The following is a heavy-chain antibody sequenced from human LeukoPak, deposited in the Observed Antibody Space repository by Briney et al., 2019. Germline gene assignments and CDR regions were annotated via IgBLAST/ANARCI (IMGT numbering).Heavy chain of an antibody. CDR2: IIPILGIA. D-gene: IGHD3-16*02. Sequence: ASVKVSCKASGGTFSSYAISWVRQAPGQGLEWMGRIIPILGIANYAQKFQGRVTITADKSTSTAYMELSSLRSEDTAVYYCARMITFGGVIVGDDYWGQGTLVTVSS. CDR1: GGTFSSYA. V-gene: IGHV1-69*04. J-gene: IGHJ4*02. CDR3: ARMITFGGVIVGDDY.